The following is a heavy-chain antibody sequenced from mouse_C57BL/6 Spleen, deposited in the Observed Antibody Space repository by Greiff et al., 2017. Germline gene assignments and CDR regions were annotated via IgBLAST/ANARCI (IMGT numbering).Heavy chain of an antibody. CDR1: GYTFTSYW. J-gene: IGHJ4*01. V-gene: IGHV1-69*01. CDR2: IDPSDSYT. D-gene: IGHD3-2*02. Sequence: QVQLQQPGAELVMPGASVKLSCKASGYTFTSYWMHWVKQRPGQGLEWIGEIDPSDSYTNYNQKFKGKSTLTVDKSSSTAYMQLSSLTSEDSAVYYCARGGSSGPHYYAMDYWGQGTSVTVSS. CDR3: ARGGSSGPHYYAMDY.